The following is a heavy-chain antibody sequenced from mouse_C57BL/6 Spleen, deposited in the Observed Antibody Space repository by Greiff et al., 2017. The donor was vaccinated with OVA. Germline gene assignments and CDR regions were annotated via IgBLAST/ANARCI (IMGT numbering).Heavy chain of an antibody. J-gene: IGHJ2*01. V-gene: IGHV6-3*01. CDR1: GFTFSNYW. CDR2: IRLKSDNYAT. D-gene: IGHD1-1*01. CDR3: TGPLDITTVVATDY. Sequence: EVMLVESGGGLVQPGGSMKLSCVASGFTFSNYWMNWVRQSPEKGLEWVAQIRLKSDNYATHYAESVKGRFTISRDDSKSSVYLQMNNLRAEDTGIYYCTGPLDITTVVATDYWGQGTTLTVSS.